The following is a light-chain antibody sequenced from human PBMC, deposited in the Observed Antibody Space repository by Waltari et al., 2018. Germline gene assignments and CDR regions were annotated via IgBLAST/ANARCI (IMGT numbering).Light chain of an antibody. Sequence: IMLTQSPATLSLSPGERATLSCRTSQGVSSYLAWFQQKPGQAPRLLIYDTSNRATGIPARFSGSGSGTDFTLTISSLQPDDFATYYCQQYNSYPYTFGQGTKLEIK. V-gene: IGKV3-11*01. CDR3: QQYNSYPYT. CDR1: QGVSSY. CDR2: DTS. J-gene: IGKJ2*01.